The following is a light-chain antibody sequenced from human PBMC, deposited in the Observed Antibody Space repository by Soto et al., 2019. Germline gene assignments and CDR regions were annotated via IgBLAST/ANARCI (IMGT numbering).Light chain of an antibody. CDR2: TAS. CDR1: QGIGNS. CDR3: QKYDSAPWT. V-gene: IGKV1-27*01. Sequence: DIQMTQSPSSLSASVGDRVTITCRASQGIGNSLAWYQQKPGRVPNLLMYTASNLLSGVPSRFSGSGSGTDFTLTISSLQPEDVSTYYCQKYDSAPWTFGQGTKVEIK. J-gene: IGKJ1*01.